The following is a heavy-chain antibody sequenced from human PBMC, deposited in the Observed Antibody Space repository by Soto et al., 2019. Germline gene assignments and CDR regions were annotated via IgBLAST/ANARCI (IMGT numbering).Heavy chain of an antibody. CDR3: ARSQGSSTSLEIYYYYYYGMDV. V-gene: IGHV1-69*01. CDR1: GGTFSSYA. CDR2: IIPISGTA. J-gene: IGHJ6*02. D-gene: IGHD2-2*01. Sequence: QVQLVQSGAEVKKPGSSVKVSCKASGGTFSSYAISWVRQAPGQGLEWMGGIIPISGTANYAQKFQGRVTSTADESTSTAYMGLSSLRSEDTAVYYCARSQGSSTSLEIYYYYYYGMDVWGQGTTVTVSS.